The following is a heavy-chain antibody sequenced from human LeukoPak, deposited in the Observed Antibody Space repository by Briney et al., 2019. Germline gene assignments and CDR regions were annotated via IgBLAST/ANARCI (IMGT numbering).Heavy chain of an antibody. CDR2: ISGSGGST. D-gene: IGHD6-19*01. CDR3: ATQSSGWSNSFDY. J-gene: IGHJ4*02. CDR1: GFTFSSYA. V-gene: IGHV3-23*01. Sequence: QPGGSLRLSCAASGFTFSSYAMSWVRQAPGKGLEWVSAISGSGGSTYYADSVKGRFTISRDNSKNTLYLQMNSLRAEDTAVYYCATQSSGWSNSFDYWGQGTLVTVSS.